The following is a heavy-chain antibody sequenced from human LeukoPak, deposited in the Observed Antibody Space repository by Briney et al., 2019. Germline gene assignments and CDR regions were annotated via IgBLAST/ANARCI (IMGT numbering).Heavy chain of an antibody. CDR2: IYYSGST. D-gene: IGHD1-26*01. CDR1: GGSISSYY. CDR3: ARSPYSGSHY. V-gene: IGHV4-59*13. J-gene: IGHJ4*02. Sequence: PSETLSLTCTVSGGSISSYYWSWIRQPPGRGLEWIGYIYYSGSTNYNPSLKSRVTISVDTSKNQFSLKLSAVTAADTAVYYCARSPYSGSHYWGQGTLVTVSS.